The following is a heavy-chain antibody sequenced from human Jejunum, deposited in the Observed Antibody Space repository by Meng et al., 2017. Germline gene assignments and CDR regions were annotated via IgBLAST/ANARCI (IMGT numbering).Heavy chain of an antibody. V-gene: IGHV4-38-2*02. D-gene: IGHD2-2*01. J-gene: IGHJ4*02. CDR1: GYSISGGYY. Sequence: GSLRLSCTVSGYSISGGYYWGWIRQSPGKGLEWIGSIYPTESTYYSPSLKSRLTISMDTSKNQFSLNLGSVTAADTAVYYCGRSTSSQYFIDYWGQGTLVTGYS. CDR3: GRSTSSQYFIDY. CDR2: IYPTEST.